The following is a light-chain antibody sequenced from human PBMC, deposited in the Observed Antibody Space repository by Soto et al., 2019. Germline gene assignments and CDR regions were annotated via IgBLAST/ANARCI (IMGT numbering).Light chain of an antibody. CDR3: SSFAANDNVV. CDR1: SSDVGAYDY. CDR2: EVN. V-gene: IGLV2-8*01. Sequence: QSALTQPPSASGSPGQSVTISCTGTSSDVGAYDYVCWYQQHPGKAPKLMIYEVNKRPSGVPDRFSGSKSGNTASLTVSGLHDGDEADYYCSSFAANDNVVFGGGTKRTVL. J-gene: IGLJ3*02.